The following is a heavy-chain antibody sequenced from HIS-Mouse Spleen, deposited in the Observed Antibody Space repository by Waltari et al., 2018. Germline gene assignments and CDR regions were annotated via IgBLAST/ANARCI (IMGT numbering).Heavy chain of an antibody. CDR1: GFIFSSYE. V-gene: IGHV3-30*18. D-gene: IGHD6-19*01. J-gene: IGHJ4*02. CDR3: AKASSGWLDY. Sequence: QVQLVETGGGVVQPGRARRLSCAASGFIFSSYELHWVRQAPGKGLEWVAVISYDGSNKYYADSVKGRFTISRDNSKNTLYLQMNSLRAEDTAVYYCAKASSGWLDYWGQGTLVTVSS. CDR2: ISYDGSNK.